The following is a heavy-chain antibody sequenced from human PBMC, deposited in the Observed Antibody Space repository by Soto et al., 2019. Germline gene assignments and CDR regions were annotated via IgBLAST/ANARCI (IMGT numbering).Heavy chain of an antibody. V-gene: IGHV4-59*01. Sequence: SETLSLTCTVSGGSISSYYWSWIRQPPGKGLEWIGYIYYSGSTNYNPSLKSRVTISVDTSKNQFSLKLSSVTAADTAVYYCARDIVHYYDSSGYYFLSSWFDPWGQGTLVTVSS. CDR2: IYYSGST. D-gene: IGHD3-22*01. CDR1: GGSISSYY. J-gene: IGHJ5*02. CDR3: ARDIVHYYDSSGYYFLSSWFDP.